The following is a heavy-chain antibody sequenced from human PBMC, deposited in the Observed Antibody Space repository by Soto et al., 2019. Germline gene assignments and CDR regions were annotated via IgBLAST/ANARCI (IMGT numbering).Heavy chain of an antibody. J-gene: IGHJ4*02. D-gene: IGHD1-20*01. CDR2: INHSGST. V-gene: IGHV4-34*01. Sequence: LETMSLTCAVDGGCFCGYYWSWIRQPPGKGLEWIGEINHSGSTNYNPSLKSRVTISVDTSKNQFSLKLSSVTAADTAVYYCARAPKGYNWNYVDYWGQGTLVTVSS. CDR3: ARAPKGYNWNYVDY. CDR1: GGCFCGYY.